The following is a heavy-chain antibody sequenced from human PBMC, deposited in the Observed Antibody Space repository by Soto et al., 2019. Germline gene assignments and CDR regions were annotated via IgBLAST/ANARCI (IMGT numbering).Heavy chain of an antibody. CDR2: IYYSGST. J-gene: IGHJ4*02. V-gene: IGHV4-59*08. Sequence: QVQLQESGPGLVKPSETLSLTCTVSGGSISSYYWSWIRQPPGKGLEWIGYIYYSGSTNYNPSLKSRVTTSVDTSKNQFSLKLSSVTAADTAVYCCALSMVRGAFDYWGQGTLVTVSS. CDR3: ALSMVRGAFDY. CDR1: GGSISSYY. D-gene: IGHD3-10*01.